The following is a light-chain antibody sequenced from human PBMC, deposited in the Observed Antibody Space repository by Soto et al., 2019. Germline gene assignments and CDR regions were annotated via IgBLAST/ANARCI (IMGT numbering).Light chain of an antibody. CDR1: QSVSSN. V-gene: IGKV3-15*01. J-gene: IGKJ4*01. CDR3: QQYIRWPLT. CDR2: GAS. Sequence: EIVMTQSPATLSVSAGERVTLSCRASQSVSSNLAWYQQKPGQAPSLLIYGASTRATGTPARFSGSGSGTEFTLTISSLQPEDFAVYYCQQYIRWPLTFGGGTKVDIK.